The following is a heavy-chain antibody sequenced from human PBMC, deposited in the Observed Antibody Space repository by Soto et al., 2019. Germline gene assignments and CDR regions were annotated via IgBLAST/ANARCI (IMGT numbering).Heavy chain of an antibody. V-gene: IGHV3-30*18. CDR2: ISYDGSNK. J-gene: IGHJ6*02. CDR3: AKDGYYFWSGYWEDYYYGMDV. CDR1: GFTFSSYG. Sequence: GGSLRLSCAASGFTFSSYGMHWVRQAPGKGLEWVAVISYDGSNKYYADSVKGRFTISRDNSKNTLYLQMNSLRAEDTAVYYCAKDGYYFWSGYWEDYYYGMDVWGQGTTVTVSS. D-gene: IGHD3-3*01.